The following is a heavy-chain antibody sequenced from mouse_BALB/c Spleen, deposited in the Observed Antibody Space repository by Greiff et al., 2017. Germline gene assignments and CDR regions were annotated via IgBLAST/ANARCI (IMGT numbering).Heavy chain of an antibody. CDR2: IDPANGNT. CDR3: AKLGPWFAY. D-gene: IGHD4-1*01. V-gene: IGHV14-3*02. CDR1: GFNIKDTY. Sequence: EVQRVESGAELVKPGASVKLSCTASGFNIKDTYMHWVKQRPEQGLEWIGRIDPANGNTKYDPKFQGKATITADTSSNTAYLQLSSLTSEDTAVYYCAKLGPWFAYWGQGTLVTVSA. J-gene: IGHJ3*01.